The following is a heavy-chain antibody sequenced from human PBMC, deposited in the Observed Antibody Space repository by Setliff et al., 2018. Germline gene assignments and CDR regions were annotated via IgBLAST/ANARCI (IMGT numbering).Heavy chain of an antibody. CDR2: IYYSGST. J-gene: IGHJ6*03. D-gene: IGHD3-10*01. CDR1: GGSISSGNYY. V-gene: IGHV4-39*01. Sequence: PSETLSLTCRVSGGSISSGNYYWGLIRQPPGKGLEWAATIYYSGSTYSNPSLKSRLFISVDAPDNQFSVKLSSVTAADTAVYYCARHKSNGSGSYPSLYMDVWGKGIMVTVSS. CDR3: ARHKSNGSGSYPSLYMDV.